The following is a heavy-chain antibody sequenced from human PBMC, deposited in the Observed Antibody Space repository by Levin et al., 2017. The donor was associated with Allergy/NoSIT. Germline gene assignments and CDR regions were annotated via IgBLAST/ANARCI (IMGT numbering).Heavy chain of an antibody. CDR1: GGTFSSYA. V-gene: IGHV1-69*06. J-gene: IGHJ4*02. Sequence: ASVKVSCKASGGTFSSYAISWVRQAPGQGLEWMGGIIPIFGTANYAQKFQGRVTITADKSTSTAYMELSSLRSEDTAVYYCARGTYGDSFDYWGQGTLVTVSS. CDR3: ARGTYGDSFDY. CDR2: IIPIFGTA. D-gene: IGHD4-17*01.